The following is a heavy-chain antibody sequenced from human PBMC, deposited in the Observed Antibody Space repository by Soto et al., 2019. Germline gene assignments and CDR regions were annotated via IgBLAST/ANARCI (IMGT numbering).Heavy chain of an antibody. CDR2: ISDDGSNK. D-gene: IGHD5-12*01. CDR1: GFTFSNYG. V-gene: IGHV3-30*18. CDR3: AKDSRGYRGYPAY. Sequence: GGSLRLSCAASGFTFSNYGIHWARQAPGKGLEWVAVISDDGSNKYYADSVKGRFTISRDNSKNTLYLQMDSLRGEDTAVYYCAKDSRGYRGYPAYWGQGTLVTVSS. J-gene: IGHJ4*02.